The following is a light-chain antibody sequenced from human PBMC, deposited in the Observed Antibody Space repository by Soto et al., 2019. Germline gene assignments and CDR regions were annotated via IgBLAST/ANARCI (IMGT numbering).Light chain of an antibody. J-gene: IGKJ4*01. Sequence: IQLTQSPSSLSASVGDRVIITCRASQGIGIYLGWYQQKPGKAPKLLIYAASTLQSGVPSRFSGSGSGTDFTLTFSSLQPEDFATYYCQQVNTYPSTFGGGTKVDI. CDR3: QQVNTYPST. CDR1: QGIGIY. CDR2: AAS. V-gene: IGKV1-9*01.